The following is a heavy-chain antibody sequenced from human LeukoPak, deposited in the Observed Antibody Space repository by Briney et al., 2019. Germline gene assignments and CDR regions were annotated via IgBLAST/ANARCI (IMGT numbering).Heavy chain of an antibody. V-gene: IGHV7-4-1*02. CDR3: ARDYYGSGSYYNGDY. CDR1: GYTFTSYA. CDR2: INTNTGNP. D-gene: IGHD3-10*01. J-gene: IGHJ4*02. Sequence: EASVKVSCTASGYTFTSYAMNWVRQAPGQGLEWMGWINTNTGNPTYAQGFTGRFVFSLDTSVSTAYLQISSLKAEDTAVYYCARDYYGSGSYYNGDYWGQGTLVTVSS.